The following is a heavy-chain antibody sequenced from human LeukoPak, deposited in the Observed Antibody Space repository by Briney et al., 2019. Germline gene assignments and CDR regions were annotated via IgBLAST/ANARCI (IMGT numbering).Heavy chain of an antibody. CDR2: INPSGGST. CDR3: AMAPPDYGGYYFDY. Sequence: ASVKVSCKASGYTFTSYYMHWLRQAPEQGLEWMGIINPSGGSTSYAQKFQGRVTMTRDTSTSTVYMELSSLRSEDTAVYYCAMAPPDYGGYYFDYWGQGTLVTVSS. V-gene: IGHV1-46*01. D-gene: IGHD4-23*01. CDR1: GYTFTSYY. J-gene: IGHJ4*02.